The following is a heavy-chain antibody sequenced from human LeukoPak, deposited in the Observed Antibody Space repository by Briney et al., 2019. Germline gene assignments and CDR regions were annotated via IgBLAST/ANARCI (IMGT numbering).Heavy chain of an antibody. D-gene: IGHD2-2*02. CDR2: IYYSGST. CDR1: GGSISSSSYY. CDR3: ARHPLFFCSSTSCYTYYFDY. Sequence: SETLSLTCTVSGGSISSSSYYWGWIRQPPGKGLEWIGSIYYSGSTYYNLSLKSRVTISVDTSKNQFSLKLSSVTAADTAVYYCARHPLFFCSSTSCYTYYFDYWGQGTLVTVSS. V-gene: IGHV4-39*01. J-gene: IGHJ4*02.